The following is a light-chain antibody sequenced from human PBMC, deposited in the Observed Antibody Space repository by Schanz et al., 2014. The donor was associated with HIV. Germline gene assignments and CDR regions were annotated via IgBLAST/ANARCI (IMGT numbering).Light chain of an antibody. CDR2: DVS. Sequence: QSALTQPASVSGSPGQSITISCTGNSRDVDSNNYVSWDQQCPGKAPKLMIYDVSNRPSGVSNRFSGSKSGNTASLTISGLQADDEADYCCSSYTSSRSLYVFGPGTKLTVL. J-gene: IGLJ1*01. V-gene: IGLV2-14*01. CDR1: SRDVDSNNY. CDR3: SSYTSSRSLYV.